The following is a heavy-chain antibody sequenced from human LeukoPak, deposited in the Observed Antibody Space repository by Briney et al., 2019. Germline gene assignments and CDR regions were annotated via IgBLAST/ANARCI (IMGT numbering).Heavy chain of an antibody. J-gene: IGHJ4*02. CDR1: GFKFDDYG. V-gene: IGHV3-20*01. Sequence: RTGGSLRLSCAASGFKFDDYGMSWVRQAPGKGLEWVSDINWNGGSTVYADSVKGRFTISRDNAKNSLYLQMNRLRAEDTAFYHCARDYGLRYSLAPFDYWGQGTLVTVSS. CDR3: ARDYGLRYSLAPFDY. D-gene: IGHD5-18*01. CDR2: INWNGGST.